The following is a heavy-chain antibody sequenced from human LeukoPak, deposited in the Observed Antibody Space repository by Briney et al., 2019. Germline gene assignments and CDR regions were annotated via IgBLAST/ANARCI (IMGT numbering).Heavy chain of an antibody. Sequence: GRSLRLSCAASGFTFSSYAMHWVRQAPGKGLEWVAVISYDGSNKYYADSVKGRFTISRDNSKNTLYLQMNSLRAEDTAVYYCARGYCSGTACDLDYWGQGTLVTVSS. J-gene: IGHJ4*02. D-gene: IGHD2-15*01. CDR1: GFTFSSYA. CDR2: ISYDGSNK. V-gene: IGHV3-30-3*01. CDR3: ARGYCSGTACDLDY.